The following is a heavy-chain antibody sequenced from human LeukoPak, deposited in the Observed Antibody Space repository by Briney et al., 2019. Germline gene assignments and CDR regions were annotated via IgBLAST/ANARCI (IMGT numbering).Heavy chain of an antibody. CDR2: IYYSGST. D-gene: IGHD6-19*01. Sequence: SETLSLTCTVSGVSFSSGSCYWGWLRQPPGKGLEWVGYIYYSGSTNYKPSLKSRVTISVDTSKNQFSLKLSSVTAADTAVYYCARELSVAGITYFDYWGQGTLVTVSS. CDR1: GVSFSSGSCY. V-gene: IGHV4-61*01. CDR3: ARELSVAGITYFDY. J-gene: IGHJ4*02.